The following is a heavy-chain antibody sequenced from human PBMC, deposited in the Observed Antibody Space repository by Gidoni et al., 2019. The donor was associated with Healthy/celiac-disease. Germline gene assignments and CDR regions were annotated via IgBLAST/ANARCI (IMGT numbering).Heavy chain of an antibody. V-gene: IGHV3-30-3*01. CDR1: GFTLSSYA. CDR3: ARDSLDTAMVFDY. CDR2: ISYDGSNK. J-gene: IGHJ4*02. Sequence: QVQLVESGGGVVQPGRSLRLSCAASGFTLSSYAMHWVRQAPGKGLEWVAVISYDGSNKDYADSVKGRFTISRDNSKNTLYLQMNSLRAEDTAVYYCARDSLDTAMVFDYWGQGTLVTVSS. D-gene: IGHD5-18*01.